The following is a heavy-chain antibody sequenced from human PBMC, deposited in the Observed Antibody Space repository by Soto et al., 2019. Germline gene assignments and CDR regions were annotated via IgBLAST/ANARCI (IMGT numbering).Heavy chain of an antibody. CDR3: ARLYCSSPSCYSVGAFEI. J-gene: IGHJ3*02. CDR2: IWFDGSDK. V-gene: IGHV3-33*01. D-gene: IGHD2-2*01. Sequence: PGGSLRLSCAASGFTFSNYGMHRVRQAPGKGLEWVALIWFDGSDKYYADSVKGRFTMSRDNSKNTVYLQMNSLRAEDTAMYYCARLYCSSPSCYSVGAFEIRGQGTMVTVSS. CDR1: GFTFSNYG.